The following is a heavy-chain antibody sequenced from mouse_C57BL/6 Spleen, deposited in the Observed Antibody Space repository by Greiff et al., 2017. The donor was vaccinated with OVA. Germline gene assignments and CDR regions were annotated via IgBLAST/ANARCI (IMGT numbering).Heavy chain of an antibody. CDR3: TRGTTVEFDY. V-gene: IGHV5-9-1*02. CDR2: ISSGGDYI. D-gene: IGHD1-1*01. CDR1: GFTFSSYA. Sequence: EVKLQESGEGLVKPGGSLKLSCAASGFTFSSYAMSWVRQTPEKRLEWVAYISSGGDYIYYADTVKGRFTISRDNARNTLYLQMSSLKSEDTAMYYCTRGTTVEFDYWGQGTTLTVSS. J-gene: IGHJ2*01.